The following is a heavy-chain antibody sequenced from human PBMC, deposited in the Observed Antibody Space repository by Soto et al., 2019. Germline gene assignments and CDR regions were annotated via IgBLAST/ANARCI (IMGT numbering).Heavy chain of an antibody. CDR3: ARGSYRHLLFSV. CDR2: IRINSGNT. Sequence: ASVKVSCKASGYTFTSYGINWVRQAPGQGLEWMGWIRINSGNTNYAQRLQGRVTMTTDTSTSTAYMELRSLTSDDTAMYYCARGSYRHLLFSVWGQGTMGPGSS. CDR1: GYTFTSYG. V-gene: IGHV1-18*01. D-gene: IGHD2-15*01. J-gene: IGHJ3*01.